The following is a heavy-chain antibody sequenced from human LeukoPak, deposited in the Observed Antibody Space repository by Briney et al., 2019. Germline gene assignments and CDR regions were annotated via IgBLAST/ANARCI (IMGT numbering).Heavy chain of an antibody. V-gene: IGHV5-51*01. Sequence: GESLKISCNGSGYTFTNYYIARVRQMPGKGLEWMGIVYPGDSDTRYSPSFQGQVTISADKSISTAYLQWSSLKASDTAMHYCARVVADSWFDPWGQGTLVTVSS. CDR2: VYPGDSDT. CDR1: GYTFTNYY. CDR3: ARVVADSWFDP. D-gene: IGHD2-15*01. J-gene: IGHJ5*02.